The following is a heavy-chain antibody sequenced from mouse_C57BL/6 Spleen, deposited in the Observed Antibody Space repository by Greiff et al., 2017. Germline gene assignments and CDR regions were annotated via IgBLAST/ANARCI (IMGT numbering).Heavy chain of an antibody. D-gene: IGHD1-1*01. Sequence: VQLQQSGAELVRPGASVKLSCKASGYTFTDYYINWVKQRPGQGLEWIARIYPGSGNTYYNEKFKGKATLTAEKSSSTAYMQLSSLTSEDSAVYFCAREYYCSPYYYARDYWGQEPSDPVP. J-gene: IGHJ4*01. CDR3: AREYYCSPYYYARDY. CDR2: IYPGSGNT. CDR1: GYTFTDYY. V-gene: IGHV1-76*01.